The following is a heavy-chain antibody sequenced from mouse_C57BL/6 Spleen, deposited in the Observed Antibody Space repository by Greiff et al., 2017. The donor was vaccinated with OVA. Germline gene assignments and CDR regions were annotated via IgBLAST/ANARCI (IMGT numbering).Heavy chain of an antibody. D-gene: IGHD1-1*02. CDR2: INPNNGGT. Sequence: VQLQQSGPELVKPGASVKISCKASGYTFTDYYMNWVKQSHGKSLEWIGDINPNNGGTSYNQKFKGKATLTVDKSSSTAYMELRSLTSEDSAVYYCARRDYGGAYWGQGTLVTVSA. V-gene: IGHV1-26*01. CDR1: GYTFTDYY. J-gene: IGHJ3*01. CDR3: ARRDYGGAY.